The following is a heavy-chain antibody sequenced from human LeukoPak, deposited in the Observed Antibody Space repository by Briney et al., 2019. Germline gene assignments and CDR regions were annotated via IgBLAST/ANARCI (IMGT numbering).Heavy chain of an antibody. CDR3: AKDRIAVAGYYYYYGMDV. J-gene: IGHJ6*02. V-gene: IGHV3-30*02. D-gene: IGHD6-19*01. CDR2: IRYDGSNK. CDR1: GFTFSSYG. Sequence: GGPLRLSCAASGFTFSSYGMHWVRQAPGKGLEWVAFIRYDGSNKYYADSVKGRFTISRDNSKNTLYLQMNSLRAEDTAVYYCAKDRIAVAGYYYYYGMDVWGQGTTVTVSS.